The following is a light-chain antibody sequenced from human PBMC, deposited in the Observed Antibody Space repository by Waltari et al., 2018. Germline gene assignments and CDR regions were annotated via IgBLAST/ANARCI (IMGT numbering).Light chain of an antibody. CDR2: DVN. Sequence: QSALTQPASVSGSPGQSITISCTGTSRNVGGYTLFSWYQQHPGKAPQLLIYDVNKRPSGISHRFSGSKSGNTASLTISGLQADDESDYYCCSYAGDSTLIFGGGTKLTVL. J-gene: IGLJ2*01. V-gene: IGLV2-23*02. CDR3: CSYAGDSTLI. CDR1: SRNVGGYTL.